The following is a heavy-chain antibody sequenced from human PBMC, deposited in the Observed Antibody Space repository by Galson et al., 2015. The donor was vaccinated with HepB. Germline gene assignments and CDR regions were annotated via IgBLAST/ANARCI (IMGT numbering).Heavy chain of an antibody. Sequence: SLRLSCAASGFAFSNYVMSWVRQAPGKGLEWVSAISGSGGTTYYADSVEGRFTIFRDNSKNSLYLQMSSLRAEDTAVYYCAKDLARSSTTPAVAFDIWGQGTMVTVPS. CDR3: AKDLARSSTTPAVAFDI. V-gene: IGHV3-23*01. CDR2: ISGSGGTT. D-gene: IGHD6-13*01. CDR1: GFAFSNYV. J-gene: IGHJ3*02.